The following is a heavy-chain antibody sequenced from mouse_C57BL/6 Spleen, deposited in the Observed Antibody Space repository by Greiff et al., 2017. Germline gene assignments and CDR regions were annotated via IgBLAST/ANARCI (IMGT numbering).Heavy chain of an antibody. Sequence: EVKVVESGGGLVKPGGSLKLSCAASGFTFSDYGMHWVRQAPEQGLEWVAYISSGSSTIYYADTLKGRFTLSRDNAKNTLFLQMTSLRSEDTDMYDCARSNHRAYWGQGTLVTVSA. CDR1: GFTFSDYG. D-gene: IGHD2-5*01. J-gene: IGHJ3*01. CDR3: ARSNHRAY. CDR2: ISSGSSTI. V-gene: IGHV5-17*01.